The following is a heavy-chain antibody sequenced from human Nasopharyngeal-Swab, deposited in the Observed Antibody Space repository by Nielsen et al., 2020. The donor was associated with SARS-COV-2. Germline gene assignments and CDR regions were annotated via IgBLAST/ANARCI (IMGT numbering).Heavy chain of an antibody. CDR3: ARDSNGMDV. V-gene: IGHV3-21*01. J-gene: IGHJ6*02. CDR2: ISSSSSYI. D-gene: IGHD2/OR15-2a*01. Sequence: VRQAPGKGLEWVSSISSSSSYIYYADSVKGRFTVSRDNAKNSLYLQMNSLGAEDTAVYYCARDSNGMDVWGQGTTVTVSS.